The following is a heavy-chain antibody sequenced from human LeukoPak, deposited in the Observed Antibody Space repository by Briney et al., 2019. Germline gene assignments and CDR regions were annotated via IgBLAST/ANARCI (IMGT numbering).Heavy chain of an antibody. CDR1: GYSFSNYY. CDR3: ARHQPGNYGMDV. J-gene: IGHJ6*02. D-gene: IGHD1-26*01. Sequence: GESLKISCKASGYSFSNYYIAWVRQMPGKGLEWMGIIYPGDSNARYSPSFQGQVTISADRSISAAYVQWTSLTASDTATYYCARHQPGNYGMDVWGQGTTVTVSS. CDR2: IYPGDSNA. V-gene: IGHV5-51*01.